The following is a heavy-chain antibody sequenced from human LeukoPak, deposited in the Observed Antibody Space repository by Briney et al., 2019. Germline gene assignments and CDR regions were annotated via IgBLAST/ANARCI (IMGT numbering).Heavy chain of an antibody. CDR3: ARGTRGDYDYYFDY. CDR2: IYYSGST. D-gene: IGHD4-17*01. V-gene: IGHV4-31*03. J-gene: IGHJ4*02. CDR1: GGSISSGGYY. Sequence: SEPLSLTCTVSGGSISSGGYYWSWIRQHPGKGLEWIGYIYYSGSTYYNPSLKSRVTISVDTSKNQFSLKLSSVTAADTAVYYCARGTRGDYDYYFDYWGQGTLVTVSS.